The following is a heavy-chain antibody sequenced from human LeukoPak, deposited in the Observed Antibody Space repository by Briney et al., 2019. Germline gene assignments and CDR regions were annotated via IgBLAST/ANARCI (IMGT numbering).Heavy chain of an antibody. Sequence: SETLSLTCTVSGGSISSSSYYWGWIRQPPGTGLEWIGSIYYSGSTYYNPSLKSRVTISVDTSRNQFSLKLSSVTAADTAVYYCARMGNLATVTTDYWGQGTLVTVSS. D-gene: IGHD4-17*01. CDR2: IYYSGST. CDR3: ARMGNLATVTTDY. CDR1: GGSISSSSYY. J-gene: IGHJ4*02. V-gene: IGHV4-39*01.